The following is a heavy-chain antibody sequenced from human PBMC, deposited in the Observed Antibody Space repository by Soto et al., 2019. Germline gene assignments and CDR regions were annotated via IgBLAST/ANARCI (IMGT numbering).Heavy chain of an antibody. J-gene: IGHJ3*02. D-gene: IGHD7-27*01. Sequence: QSQTLSLTCAISGDSVSSNSAAWNWIRQSPSRGLEWLGRTYYRSKWYNDYAVSVKSQITINPETSKNQFSLQLNSVTPEDTAVYYCASRNWASDAFDIWGQGTMVTVSS. CDR2: TYYRSKWYN. CDR3: ASRNWASDAFDI. CDR1: GDSVSSNSAA. V-gene: IGHV6-1*01.